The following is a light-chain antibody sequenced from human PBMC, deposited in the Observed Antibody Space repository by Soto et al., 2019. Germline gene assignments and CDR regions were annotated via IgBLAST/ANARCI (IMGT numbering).Light chain of an antibody. J-gene: IGKJ2*01. CDR3: QQRYNWPPT. Sequence: EIVLSQSPAILSLSPGDRATLSCRASQTVSSFLAWYQQKPGQAPRLLIYDTSNRATGVPARFSASGSGTDFTLTISSLEPEDFAVYFCQQRYNWPPTFGQGTQLEIK. CDR2: DTS. CDR1: QTVSSF. V-gene: IGKV3-11*01.